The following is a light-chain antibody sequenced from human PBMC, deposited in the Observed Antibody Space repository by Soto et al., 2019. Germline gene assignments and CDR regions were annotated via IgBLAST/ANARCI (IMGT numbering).Light chain of an antibody. J-gene: IGKJ1*01. CDR2: DVS. CDR1: QSISRW. CDR3: QQCNSFWT. Sequence: DIQMSQSPSSLSASIGDSVTITCRASQSISRWLAWYQQKPGKAPKLLIYDVSTLESGVPSRFSGSGSGTEFTLTISSLQPDDFATYYCQQCNSFWTFGQGTKVDIK. V-gene: IGKV1-5*01.